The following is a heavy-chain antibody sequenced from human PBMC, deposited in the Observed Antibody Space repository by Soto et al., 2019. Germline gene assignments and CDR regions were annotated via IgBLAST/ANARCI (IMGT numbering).Heavy chain of an antibody. Sequence: DVQLVESGGGLVQPGRSLRLSCAASGFTFDDYAMHWVRQAPGKGLEWVSGISWNSGSIGYADSVKGRFTISRDNAKNSLYLQMNNLRPEDTALYYCAKDMDRTDYGDFSYYFDYWGQGTLVTVSS. CDR1: GFTFDDYA. CDR3: AKDMDRTDYGDFSYYFDY. CDR2: ISWNSGSI. D-gene: IGHD4-17*01. J-gene: IGHJ4*02. V-gene: IGHV3-9*01.